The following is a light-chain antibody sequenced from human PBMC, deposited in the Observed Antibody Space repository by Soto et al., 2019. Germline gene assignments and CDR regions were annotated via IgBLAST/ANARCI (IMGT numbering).Light chain of an antibody. V-gene: IGKV3-15*01. CDR2: GAS. J-gene: IGKJ1*01. Sequence: EIVLTQSPASLSLSPGERATLSCRASQSVSSHLAWFQQRPGQAPRLLIYGASTRATGIPARFSGSGSGTEFTLTISSLQSEDFAVYYCQQYNNWLTWTFGQGTKVDIK. CDR1: QSVSSH. CDR3: QQYNNWLTWT.